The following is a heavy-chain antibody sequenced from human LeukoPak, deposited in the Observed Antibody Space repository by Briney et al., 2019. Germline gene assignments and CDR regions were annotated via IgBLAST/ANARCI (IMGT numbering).Heavy chain of an antibody. Sequence: PGGSLRLSCAASGFSVSSNYMNWVRQAPGKGLGWVSAISGSGGSTYYADSVKGRFTISRDNSKNTLYLQMNSLRAEDTAVYYCAKDPIVVVPAARNFDYWGQGTLVTVSS. CDR1: GFSVSSNY. D-gene: IGHD2-2*01. J-gene: IGHJ4*02. V-gene: IGHV3-23*01. CDR3: AKDPIVVVPAARNFDY. CDR2: ISGSGGST.